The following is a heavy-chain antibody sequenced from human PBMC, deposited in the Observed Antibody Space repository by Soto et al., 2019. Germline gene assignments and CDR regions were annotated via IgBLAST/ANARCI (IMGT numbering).Heavy chain of an antibody. J-gene: IGHJ4*02. D-gene: IGHD6-13*01. V-gene: IGHV4-31*03. CDR3: ASCRYGSSWCYFDH. CDR1: GGSISSGGYY. Sequence: PSETLSLTCIVSGGSISSGGYYWGWIRQHPGKGLEWIGYMYHSGSDYYNPSLKSRATVSVDTSENQFSLKLRSVTAADTAVYYCASCRYGSSWCYFDHWGQGTLVTVSS. CDR2: MYHSGSD.